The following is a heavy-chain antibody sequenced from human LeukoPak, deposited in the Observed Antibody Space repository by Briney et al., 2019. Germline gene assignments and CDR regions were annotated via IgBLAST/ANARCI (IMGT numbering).Heavy chain of an antibody. J-gene: IGHJ4*02. CDR1: GYTFTSYD. CDR3: ARDGCSSTSCYRPHY. Sequence: ASVKVSCKASGYTFTSYDINWVRQATGQGLEWMGWMNPNSGNTGYAQKFQGRVTMTRDMSTSTVYMELSSLRSEDTAVYYCARDGCSSTSCYRPHYWGQGTLVTVSS. V-gene: IGHV1-8*01. CDR2: MNPNSGNT. D-gene: IGHD2-2*01.